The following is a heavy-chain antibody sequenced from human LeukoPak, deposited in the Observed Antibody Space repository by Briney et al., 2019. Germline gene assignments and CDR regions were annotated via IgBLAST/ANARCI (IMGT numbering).Heavy chain of an antibody. V-gene: IGHV4-59*01. CDR2: MYYRGRT. J-gene: IGHJ4*02. D-gene: IGHD2-2*01. CDR3: ARTTGYSSTWELDS. CDR1: GGSISSYY. Sequence: SETLSLTCTVSGGSISSYYWNWIRQPPGKGLEWIGYMYYRGRTNYNPSLKSRVTISVDMSKSQFSLRLSSVTAADTAVYYCARTTGYSSTWELDSWGQGILVTVSS.